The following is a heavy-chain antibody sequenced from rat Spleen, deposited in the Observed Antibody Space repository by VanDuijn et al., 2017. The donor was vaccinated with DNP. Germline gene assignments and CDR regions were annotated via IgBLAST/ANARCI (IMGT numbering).Heavy chain of an antibody. J-gene: IGHJ4*01. Sequence: EVQLVESGGGLVQPGRSLKLSCAASGFTFSDYNMAWVRQAPKKGLEWVATIIYDGSRTYYRDSVKGRFTISSDNAKTTLYLQMDSLRSEDTATYYCETFEGRDAWGQGTSVTVSS. CDR1: GFTFSDYN. CDR3: ETFEGRDA. D-gene: IGHD1-11*01. CDR2: IIYDGSRT. V-gene: IGHV5S10*01.